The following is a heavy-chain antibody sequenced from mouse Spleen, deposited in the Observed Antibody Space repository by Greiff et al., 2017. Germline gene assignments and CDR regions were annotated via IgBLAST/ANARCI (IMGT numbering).Heavy chain of an antibody. D-gene: IGHD2-1*01. CDR3: ARDGNYSAWFAY. Sequence: QVQLQESGPGLVQPSQSLSITCTVSGFSLTSYGVHWVRQSPGKGLEWLGVIWSGGSTDYNAAFISRLSISKDNSKSQVFFKMNSLQADDTAIYYCARDGNYSAWFAYWGQGTLVTVSA. J-gene: IGHJ3*01. CDR1: GFSLTSYG. V-gene: IGHV2-4-1*01. CDR2: IWSGGST.